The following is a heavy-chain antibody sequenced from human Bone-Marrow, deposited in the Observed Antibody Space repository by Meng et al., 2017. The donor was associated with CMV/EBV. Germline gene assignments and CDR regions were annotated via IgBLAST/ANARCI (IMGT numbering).Heavy chain of an antibody. D-gene: IGHD6-6*01. J-gene: IGHJ5*02. Sequence: GGSLRLSCAASGFTFSSYWMHWVRQAPGKGLVWVSRINSDGSSTSYADSVKGRFTISRDNAKNSLYLQMNSLRAEDTAVYYCARAEAAARHWFDPWGQGTLVTVSS. CDR2: INSDGSST. CDR1: GFTFSSYW. CDR3: ARAEAAARHWFDP. V-gene: IGHV3-74*01.